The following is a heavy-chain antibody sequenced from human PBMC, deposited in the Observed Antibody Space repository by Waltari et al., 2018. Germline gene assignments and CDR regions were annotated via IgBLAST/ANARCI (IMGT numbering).Heavy chain of an antibody. J-gene: IGHJ3*02. V-gene: IGHV3-21*01. CDR3: ARGGSSQAFDI. CDR1: GFTFSSYS. Sequence: EVQLVESGGGLVKPGGSLSLSCAASGFTFSSYSMNWVRQAPGKGLEWVSSISSSSSYIYYADSVKGRFTISRDNAKNSLYLQMNSLRAEDTAVYYCARGGSSQAFDIWGQGTMVTVSS. CDR2: ISSSSSYI. D-gene: IGHD3-16*01.